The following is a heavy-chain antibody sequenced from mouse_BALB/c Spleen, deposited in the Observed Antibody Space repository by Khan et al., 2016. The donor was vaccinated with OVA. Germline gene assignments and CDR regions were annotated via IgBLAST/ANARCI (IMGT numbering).Heavy chain of an antibody. CDR2: IWVSGSK. J-gene: IGHJ4*01. Sequence: VELVESGPGLVAPSQSLSITCTVSGSSLTDYAVSWIRQPPGKGLEWLGVIWVSGSKYYNSVLKPRLSISKDNSKSQVFLKMNSLQTDDTAMYFCARDPPYYSMDYWGQGTSVTVSS. CDR1: GSSLTDYA. V-gene: IGHV2-6-5*01. CDR3: ARDPPYYSMDY.